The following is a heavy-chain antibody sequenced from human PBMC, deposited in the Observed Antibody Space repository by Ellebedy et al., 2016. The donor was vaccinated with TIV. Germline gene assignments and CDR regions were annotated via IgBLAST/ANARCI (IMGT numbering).Heavy chain of an antibody. Sequence: SETLSLTCTVSGGSISSYYWSWIRQPPGKGLEWIGYIYYSGSTNYNPSLKSRVTISVDTSKNQFSLKLSSVTAADTAVYYCARQRCGGDCYSDYWGQGTLVTVSS. CDR2: IYYSGST. J-gene: IGHJ4*02. CDR3: ARQRCGGDCYSDY. D-gene: IGHD2-21*02. CDR1: GGSISSYY. V-gene: IGHV4-59*08.